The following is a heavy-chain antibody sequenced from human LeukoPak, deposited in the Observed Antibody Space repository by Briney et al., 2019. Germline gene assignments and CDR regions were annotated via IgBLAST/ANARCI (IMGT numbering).Heavy chain of an antibody. V-gene: IGHV1-2*02. CDR2: INPNSGGT. CDR1: GYTFTSYY. Sequence: GASVKVSCKASGYTFTSYYMHWVRQAPGQGLEWMGWINPNSGGTSYAQKFQGRVTMTRDTSITTAYMELSRLRPDDTAVYYCARAATVTNYWGQGTLVTVSA. CDR3: ARAATVTNY. J-gene: IGHJ4*02. D-gene: IGHD4-11*01.